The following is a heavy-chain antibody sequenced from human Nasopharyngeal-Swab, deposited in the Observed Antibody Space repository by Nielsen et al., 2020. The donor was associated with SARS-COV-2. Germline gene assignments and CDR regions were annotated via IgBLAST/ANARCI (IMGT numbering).Heavy chain of an antibody. CDR2: MWYAGSSE. CDR1: GFTFSNYD. V-gene: IGHV3-33*01. D-gene: IGHD6-19*01. J-gene: IGHJ4*02. Sequence: GESLKISCTASGFTFSNYDIHWLRQTPGKGLEWVAVMWYAGSSERYADSVKGRFTISRDISKNTLYLQMNSLRAEDTAVYYCARESGVSSISPFDCWGRGTLVTVSS. CDR3: ARESGVSSISPFDC.